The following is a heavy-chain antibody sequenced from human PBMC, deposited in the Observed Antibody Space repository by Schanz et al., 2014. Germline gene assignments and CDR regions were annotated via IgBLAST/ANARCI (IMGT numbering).Heavy chain of an antibody. CDR3: AKYRGYYRVSGSYRELEY. CDR1: GFSFGNYG. V-gene: IGHV3-23*04. J-gene: IGHJ4*02. Sequence: EVQLVESGGGVVQPGRSLRLSCAASGFSFGNYGMSWVRQAPGKGLEWVSGFDAHDGRAYYADSAKGRFTISRDNSKSTLYVEMNSLRVEDTAVYYCAKYRGYYRVSGSYRELEYWGQGALVTVSS. CDR2: FDAHDGRA. D-gene: IGHD3-10*01.